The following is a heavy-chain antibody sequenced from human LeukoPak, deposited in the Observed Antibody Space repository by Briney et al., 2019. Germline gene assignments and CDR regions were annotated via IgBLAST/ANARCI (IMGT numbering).Heavy chain of an antibody. CDR1: GFTVNTKF. V-gene: IGHV3-53*01. Sequence: GGSLRLSCAASGFTVNTKFVSWVRQAPGKGLEWVSVIYTGGDTYYSDSVKGRFTISRDNSKNTVFLQMNSLRVEDTAMYYCARVASCDGGTCYYLDYWGQGTLVSVSS. CDR2: IYTGGDT. CDR3: ARVASCDGGTCYYLDY. D-gene: IGHD2-21*01. J-gene: IGHJ4*02.